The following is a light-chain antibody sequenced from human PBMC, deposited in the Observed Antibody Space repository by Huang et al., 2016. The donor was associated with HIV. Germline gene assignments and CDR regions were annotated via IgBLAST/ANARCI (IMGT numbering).Light chain of an antibody. CDR3: QRYDNWPKFT. CDR1: QSVTSN. Sequence: EIVMTQSPATLSVSPGERATLSCRASQSVTSNLAWYQQKPGQAPMLLIYGASTRATGIPARFSGSGSGTEFTLTISSLQSEDFAVYYCQRYDNWPKFTFGPGTKVDIK. CDR2: GAS. V-gene: IGKV3-15*01. J-gene: IGKJ3*01.